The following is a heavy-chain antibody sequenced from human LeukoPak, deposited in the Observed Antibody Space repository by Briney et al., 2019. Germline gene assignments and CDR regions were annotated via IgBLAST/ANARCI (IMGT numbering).Heavy chain of an antibody. CDR3: ARDGSRYCSSSSCYSGYYYYGFDV. V-gene: IGHV3-53*01. D-gene: IGHD2-2*01. CDR1: GFTVSSNY. Sequence: GGSLRLSCAASGFTVSSNYVSWVRRAPGKGLEGVSVIYSGGSTDYADSVKGRFTISRDNAKNSLYLHMNSLLAEDTAVYYCARDGSRYCSSSSCYSGYYYYGFDVWGQGTTVTVSS. J-gene: IGHJ6*02. CDR2: IYSGGST.